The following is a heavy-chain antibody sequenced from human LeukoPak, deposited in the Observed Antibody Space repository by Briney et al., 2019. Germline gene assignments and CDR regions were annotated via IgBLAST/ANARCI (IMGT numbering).Heavy chain of an antibody. Sequence: GGSLRLSCAASGFAFSSYSMNWVRQAPGKGLEWVSSISSSSSYIYYADSVKGRFTISRDNAKNSLYLQMNSLRAEDTAVYYCARELYGGNSIDYWGQGTLVTVSS. CDR1: GFAFSSYS. D-gene: IGHD4-23*01. CDR2: ISSSSSYI. V-gene: IGHV3-21*01. J-gene: IGHJ4*02. CDR3: ARELYGGNSIDY.